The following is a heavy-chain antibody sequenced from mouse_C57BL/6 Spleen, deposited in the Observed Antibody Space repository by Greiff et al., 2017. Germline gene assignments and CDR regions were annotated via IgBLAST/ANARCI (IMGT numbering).Heavy chain of an antibody. D-gene: IGHD1-1*01. CDR1: GYAFSSYW. CDR3: ASFYEGRFAY. V-gene: IGHV1-80*01. CDR2: IYPGDGDT. Sequence: QVQLKESGAELVKPGASVKISCKASGYAFSSYWMNWVKQRPGKGLEWIGQIYPGDGDTNYNGKFKGKATLTADKSSSTAYMQLSSLTSEDSAVYFCASFYEGRFAYWGQGTLVTVSA. J-gene: IGHJ3*01.